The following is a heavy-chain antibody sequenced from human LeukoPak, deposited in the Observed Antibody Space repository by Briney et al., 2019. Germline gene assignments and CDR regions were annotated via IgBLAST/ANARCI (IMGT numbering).Heavy chain of an antibody. CDR2: INGSGGST. D-gene: IGHD5-18*01. CDR1: GFTFNSYG. V-gene: IGHV3-23*01. CDR3: AKDDRIQTRRYSYNY. Sequence: PGGSLRLSCAASGFTFNSYGMTWVRQAPGKGLEWVSVINGSGGSTSYADSVKGRFTISRDNSMNTLYLQMNSLRAEDTAVYYCAKDDRIQTRRYSYNYWGQGTLVTVSS. J-gene: IGHJ4*02.